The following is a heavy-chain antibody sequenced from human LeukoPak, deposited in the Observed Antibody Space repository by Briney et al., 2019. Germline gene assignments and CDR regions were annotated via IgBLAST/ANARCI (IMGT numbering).Heavy chain of an antibody. D-gene: IGHD1-1*01. CDR2: ISGSGGST. J-gene: IGHJ4*02. V-gene: IGHV3-23*01. CDR3: AKDLSPGTYDY. Sequence: GGSLRLSCVASGFTFSRYWMTWVRQAPGKGLEWVSAISGSGGSTYYADSVKGRFTISSDNSKNTLYLQMNSLRAEDTAVYYCAKDLSPGTYDYWGQGTLVTVSS. CDR1: GFTFSRYW.